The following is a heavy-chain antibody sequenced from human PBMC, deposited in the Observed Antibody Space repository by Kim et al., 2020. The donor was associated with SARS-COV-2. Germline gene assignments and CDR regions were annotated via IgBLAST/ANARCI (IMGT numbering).Heavy chain of an antibody. CDR2: ICNDGSNK. J-gene: IGHJ6*02. Sequence: GGSLRLSCAASGFTFSTYGMHWVRQAPGKGLEGVAGICNDGSNKYSTDSVKGRFTISRDNSKNTLYLQMNSLRAEDTAVYYCARTQILSGHYGMDVWGQG. CDR3: ARTQILSGHYGMDV. V-gene: IGHV3-33*08. CDR1: GFTFSTYG.